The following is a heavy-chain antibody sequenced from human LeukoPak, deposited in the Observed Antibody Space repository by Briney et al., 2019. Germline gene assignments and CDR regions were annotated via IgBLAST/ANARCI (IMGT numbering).Heavy chain of an antibody. D-gene: IGHD2-2*01. J-gene: IGHJ5*02. CDR3: ARASWYQLTLGWFDP. CDR1: GYTFTSYG. Sequence: GASVKVSCKASGYTFTSYGISWVRQAPGQGLEWMGWVSAYNGNTNYAQKLQGRVTMTTDTSTSTACMELRSLRSDDTAVYYCARASWYQLTLGWFDPWGQGTLVTVSS. CDR2: VSAYNGNT. V-gene: IGHV1-18*01.